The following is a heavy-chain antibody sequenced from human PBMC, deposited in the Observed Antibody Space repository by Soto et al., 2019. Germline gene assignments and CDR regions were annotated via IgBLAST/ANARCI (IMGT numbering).Heavy chain of an antibody. J-gene: IGHJ5*02. Sequence: GASVKVSCKASGFTFTSSAVQWVRQAHGQRLEWIGWIVVGSGNTNYAQKFQERVTITRDMSTSTAYMELSSLRSEDTAVYYCAAVYCSSTSCYHWFDPWGQGTLVTVSS. D-gene: IGHD2-2*01. CDR2: IVVGSGNT. V-gene: IGHV1-58*01. CDR1: GFTFTSSA. CDR3: AAVYCSSTSCYHWFDP.